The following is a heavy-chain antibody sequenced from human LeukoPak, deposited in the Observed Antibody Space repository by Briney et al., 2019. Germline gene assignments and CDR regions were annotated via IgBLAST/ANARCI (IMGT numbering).Heavy chain of an antibody. CDR1: GFTFSSYE. Sequence: GGSLRLPCAASGFTFSSYEMNWVRQAPGKGLEWVSYISSSGSTIYYADSVKGRFTISRDNAKNSLYLQMNSLRAEDTAVYYCAELGITMIGGVWGKGTTVTVSS. CDR2: ISSSGSTI. CDR3: AELGITMIGGV. V-gene: IGHV3-48*03. D-gene: IGHD3-10*02. J-gene: IGHJ6*04.